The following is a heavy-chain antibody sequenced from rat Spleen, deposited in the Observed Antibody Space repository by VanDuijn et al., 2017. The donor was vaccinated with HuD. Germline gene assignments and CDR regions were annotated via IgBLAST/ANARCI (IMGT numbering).Heavy chain of an antibody. Sequence: QVQLKESGPGLVQPSQTLSLTCTVAGFSLTSYNVHWVRQPPGKGLEWMGVIWNTGGTRYNSALKSRLSISKDTSKSQVFLKMNSLQTEDTATYYCARDENGYIYVWFAHWGQGTLVTVSS. D-gene: IGHD1-4*01. CDR3: ARDENGYIYVWFAH. V-gene: IGHV2-41*01. J-gene: IGHJ3*01. CDR2: IWNTGGT. CDR1: GFSLTSYN.